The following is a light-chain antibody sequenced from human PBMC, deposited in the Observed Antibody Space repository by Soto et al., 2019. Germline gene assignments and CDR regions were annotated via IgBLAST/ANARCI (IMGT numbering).Light chain of an antibody. CDR1: QSVSSNH. CDR2: GAS. J-gene: IGKJ3*01. Sequence: ETVLTQSPGTLSLSPGERATLSCRASQSVSSNHLAWYQQKPGQAPRLLIYGASSRATGIPDRFSGSGSGTDFTLTIGKVEPEDFAVYYCQQYGNSPSTFGPGTRVDIE. V-gene: IGKV3-20*01. CDR3: QQYGNSPST.